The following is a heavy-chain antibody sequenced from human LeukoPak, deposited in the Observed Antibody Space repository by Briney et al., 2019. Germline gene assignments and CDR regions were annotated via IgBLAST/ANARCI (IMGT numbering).Heavy chain of an antibody. Sequence: SETLSLTCTVSGDSISSSSYYWGWIRQPPGKGLEWLGTIYYRGTTYYNPSLKSRVTISVDTSKNQFSLKLNSVTAADTAVYYCARTGIAEAATDYWGQGTLVTVSS. D-gene: IGHD6-13*01. CDR1: GDSISSSSYY. CDR3: ARTGIAEAATDY. V-gene: IGHV4-39*07. J-gene: IGHJ4*02. CDR2: IYYRGTT.